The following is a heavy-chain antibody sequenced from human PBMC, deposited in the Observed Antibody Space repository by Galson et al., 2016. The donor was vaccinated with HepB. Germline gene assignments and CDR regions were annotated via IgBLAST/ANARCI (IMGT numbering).Heavy chain of an antibody. CDR3: ATSRGWFGDSVYGVDV. D-gene: IGHD3-10*01. CDR2: FDPDDGEA. J-gene: IGHJ6*02. CDR1: GYTLTEVS. Sequence: SVKVSCRVSGYTLTEVSIHWVRQAPGKGLEWMGGFDPDDGEAIYSLKFEGRVTVSEDTSTDTAYMDLSSLTDEDTAVYYCATSRGWFGDSVYGVDVWGQGTTVTVSS. V-gene: IGHV1-24*01.